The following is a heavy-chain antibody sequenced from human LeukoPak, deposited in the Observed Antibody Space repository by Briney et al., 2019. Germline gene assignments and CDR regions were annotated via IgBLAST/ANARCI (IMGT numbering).Heavy chain of an antibody. J-gene: IGHJ4*02. CDR3: AKDPTHYYDSSGYYY. CDR1: GFTFSSYA. Sequence: PGGSQRLSCAASGFTFSSYAMSWVRQAPGKGLEWVSAISGSGGSTYYADSVKGRFTISRDNSKNTLYLQMNSLRAEDTAVYYCAKDPTHYYDSSGYYYWGQGTLVTVSS. V-gene: IGHV3-23*01. CDR2: ISGSGGST. D-gene: IGHD3-22*01.